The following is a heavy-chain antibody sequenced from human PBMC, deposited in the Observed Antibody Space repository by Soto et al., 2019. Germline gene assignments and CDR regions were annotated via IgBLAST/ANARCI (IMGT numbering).Heavy chain of an antibody. CDR3: ARVVPGAEAWFGP. J-gene: IGHJ5*02. CDR1: GYTFNTYS. V-gene: IGHV1-18*01. Sequence: ASVKVSCKASGYTFNTYSISWVRQAPGQPLEWLGWISLYSDGTNYAQKFQGRVSMTTDTSTTTAYMELRSLRSDDTAVYYCARVVPGAEAWFGPWGQGTLVTVSS. D-gene: IGHD2-2*01. CDR2: ISLYSDGT.